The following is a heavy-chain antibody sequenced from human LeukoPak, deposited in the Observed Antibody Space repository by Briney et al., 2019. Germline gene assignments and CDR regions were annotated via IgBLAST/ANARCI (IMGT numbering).Heavy chain of an antibody. Sequence: ASVSVSCKASGYTFTSYAISWVRQAPGQGLEWMGWISAYNGNTNYTQKLQGRVTMTTDPSTSTAYMELRSLRSDDTAVYYCARADIYCSSTSCYRFGYWGQGTLVTVSS. CDR2: ISAYNGNT. V-gene: IGHV1-18*01. D-gene: IGHD2-2*01. CDR3: ARADIYCSSTSCYRFGY. J-gene: IGHJ4*02. CDR1: GYTFTSYA.